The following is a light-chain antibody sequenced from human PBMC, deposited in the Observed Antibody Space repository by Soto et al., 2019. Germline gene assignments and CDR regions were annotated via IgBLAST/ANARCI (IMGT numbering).Light chain of an antibody. CDR3: QSYDSNLSEV. Sequence: QSVLTQPPSVPGAPGQTVTISCTGSGSNIGAGYGVQWYQQLPGTAPRLHIYGSDDRPSGVPDRFSASVSGNSASLAITGLQTEDEAVYYCQSYDSNLSEVFGPGTKVTVL. CDR1: GSNIGAGYG. V-gene: IGLV1-40*01. J-gene: IGLJ1*01. CDR2: GSD.